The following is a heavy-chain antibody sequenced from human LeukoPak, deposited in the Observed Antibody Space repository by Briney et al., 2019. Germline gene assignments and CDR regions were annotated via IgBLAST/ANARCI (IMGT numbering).Heavy chain of an antibody. Sequence: GGSLRLSCAASGFTFSSYEMNWVRQAPGKGLEWVSYISSSGSTIYYADSVKGRFTISRDDAKNSLYLQMNSLRAEDTAVYYCAKDVGIAVAGTLYNWFDPWGQGTLVTVSS. D-gene: IGHD6-19*01. CDR2: ISSSGSTI. CDR3: AKDVGIAVAGTLYNWFDP. J-gene: IGHJ5*02. CDR1: GFTFSSYE. V-gene: IGHV3-48*03.